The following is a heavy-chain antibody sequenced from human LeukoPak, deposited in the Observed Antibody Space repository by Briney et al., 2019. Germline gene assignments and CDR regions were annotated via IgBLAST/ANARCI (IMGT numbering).Heavy chain of an antibody. D-gene: IGHD1-1*01. V-gene: IGHV3-53*01. CDR1: GFTFSSSG. Sequence: GGSLRLSCAASGFTFSSSGMHWVRQAPGKGLEWVSVIYSGGGTYSADSVKGRFTISRDNSKNTLYFQMNNLRAEDTAVYYCARGIQLTLAAHAFDNWGPGTMVTVSS. CDR3: ARGIQLTLAAHAFDN. CDR2: IYSGGGT. J-gene: IGHJ3*02.